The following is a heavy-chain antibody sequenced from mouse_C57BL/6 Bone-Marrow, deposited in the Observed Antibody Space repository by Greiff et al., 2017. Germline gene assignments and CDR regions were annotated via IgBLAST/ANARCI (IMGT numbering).Heavy chain of an antibody. CDR3: AREFITTVVAPYYFDY. J-gene: IGHJ2*01. CDR2: IYPRDGST. Sequence: VQLQESDAELVKPGASVKISCKVSGYTFTDHTIHWMKQRPEQGLEWIGYIYPRDGSTKYNEKFKGKATLTADKSSSTAYMQLNSLTSEDSAVYFCAREFITTVVAPYYFDYWGQGTTLTVSS. CDR1: GYTFTDHT. V-gene: IGHV1-78*01. D-gene: IGHD1-1*01.